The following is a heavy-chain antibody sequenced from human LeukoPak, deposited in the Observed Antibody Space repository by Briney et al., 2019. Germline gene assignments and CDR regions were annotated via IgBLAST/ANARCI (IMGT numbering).Heavy chain of an antibody. CDR2: IYYSGST. V-gene: IGHV4-59*12. J-gene: IGHJ6*03. D-gene: IGHD6-19*01. CDR1: GGSISSYY. CDR3: ARVKLQWLVPQHYYYYYYMDV. Sequence: SETLSLTCTVSGGSISSYYWSWIRQPPGKGLEWIGYIYYSGSTNYNPSLKSRVTISVDTSKNQFSLKLSSVTAADTAVYYCARVKLQWLVPQHYYYYYYMDVWGKVTTVTVSS.